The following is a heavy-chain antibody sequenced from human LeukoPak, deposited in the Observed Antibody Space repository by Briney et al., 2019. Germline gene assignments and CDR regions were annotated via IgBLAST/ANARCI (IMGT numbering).Heavy chain of an antibody. CDR2: INEDGSEK. CDR1: GFTVITNY. J-gene: IGHJ3*02. Sequence: GGSLRLSCAASGFTVITNYISWVRQAPGKGLEWVATINEDGSEKHYVDSVKGRITISRDNTKTSLYLEMNRLRADDTAVYYCARAGRGRTDDAFDIWGQGTMVTVSS. CDR3: ARAGRGRTDDAFDI. V-gene: IGHV3-7*03. D-gene: IGHD3-16*01.